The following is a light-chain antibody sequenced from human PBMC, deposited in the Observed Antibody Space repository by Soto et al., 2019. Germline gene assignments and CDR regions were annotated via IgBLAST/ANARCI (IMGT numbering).Light chain of an antibody. CDR3: HSRA. V-gene: IGKV1-5*01. J-gene: IGKJ5*01. CDR1: QTISRW. CDR2: DAS. Sequence: DIKLTQTPSTLSASVGDEVTITCRASQTISRWLAWYQQKPGRAPKLLIYDASTLESGVPSRFSGSGSETEFTLTISRLQPDDFATYFCHSRAFGQGTRLEN.